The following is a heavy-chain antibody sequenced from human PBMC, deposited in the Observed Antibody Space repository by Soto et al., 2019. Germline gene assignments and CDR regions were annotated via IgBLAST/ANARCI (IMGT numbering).Heavy chain of an antibody. D-gene: IGHD4-17*01. CDR1: SGSISSSNW. V-gene: IGHV4-4*02. CDR3: ARIKGDYARYYFDY. J-gene: IGHJ4*02. CDR2: IYHSGST. Sequence: PSETLSLTCAVSSGSISSSNWWSWVRQPPGKGLEWIGEIYHSGSTNYNPSLKSRVTISVDKSKNQFSLKLSSVTAADTAVYYCARIKGDYARYYFDYWGQGTLVTVSS.